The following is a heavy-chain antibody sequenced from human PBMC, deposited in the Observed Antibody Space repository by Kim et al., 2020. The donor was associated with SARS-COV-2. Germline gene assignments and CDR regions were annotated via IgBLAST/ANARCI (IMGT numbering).Heavy chain of an antibody. D-gene: IGHD6-19*01. CDR3: ARLSVDGSGWGYYFDY. J-gene: IGHJ4*02. CDR2: IYYSGST. CDR1: GGSISSSSYY. V-gene: IGHV4-39*02. Sequence: SETLSLTCTVSGGSISSSSYYWGWIRQPPGKGLEWIGSIYYSGSTYYNPSPKSRVTISVDTSKNPFSLKLSAVTAADTAVYYCARLSVDGSGWGYYFDYWGQGTLVTVSS.